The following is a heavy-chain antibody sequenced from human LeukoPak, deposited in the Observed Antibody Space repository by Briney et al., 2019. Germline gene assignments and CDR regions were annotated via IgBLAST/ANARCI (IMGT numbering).Heavy chain of an antibody. J-gene: IGHJ3*02. Sequence: SQTLSLTCTVSGGSISSGGYYWSWIRQHPGTGLEWIGYIYYSGSTYYNPSLKSRVTISVDTSKNQFSLKLSSVTAADTAVYYCASGDSSGPVDAFDIWDQGTMVTVSS. D-gene: IGHD6-19*01. V-gene: IGHV4-31*03. CDR3: ASGDSSGPVDAFDI. CDR1: GGSISSGGYY. CDR2: IYYSGST.